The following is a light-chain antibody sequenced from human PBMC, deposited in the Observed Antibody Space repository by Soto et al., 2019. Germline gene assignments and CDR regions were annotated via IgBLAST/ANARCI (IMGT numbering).Light chain of an antibody. CDR1: QSISSN. Sequence: EIVMTQSPATLSVSPGERATLSCRASQSISSNLAWYQQKPGQAPRLLIYGASTRAPGIPSTFSGSGSGTEFTLTISSLQSEDFAVYYCQQYNNGPFTFGPGTKVDIK. V-gene: IGKV3-15*01. CDR2: GAS. CDR3: QQYNNGPFT. J-gene: IGKJ3*01.